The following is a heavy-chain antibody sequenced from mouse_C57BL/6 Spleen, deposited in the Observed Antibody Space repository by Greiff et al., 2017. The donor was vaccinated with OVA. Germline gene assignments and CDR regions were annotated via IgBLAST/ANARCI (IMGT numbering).Heavy chain of an antibody. Sequence: EVKLMESGPGLVKPSQSLSLTCSVTGYSITSGYYWNWIRQFPGNKLEWMGYISYDGSNNYNPSLKNRISITRDTSKNQFFLKLNSVTTEDTATYYCARGDYDVAYWGQGTLVTVSA. V-gene: IGHV3-6*01. CDR1: GYSITSGYY. CDR2: ISYDGSN. D-gene: IGHD2-4*01. CDR3: ARGDYDVAY. J-gene: IGHJ3*01.